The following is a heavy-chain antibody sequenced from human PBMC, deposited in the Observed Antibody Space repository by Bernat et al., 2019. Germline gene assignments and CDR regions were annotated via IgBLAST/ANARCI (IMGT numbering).Heavy chain of an antibody. CDR1: GFPFSRYG. CDR2: IYQDASNK. CDR3: ARHSNSLREGYFDR. Sequence: KISCAASGFPFSRYGMHWVRHAPGNALEWLSVIYQDASNKYYSDFVKGRFTISRDESTNTLYLQMNSLRPEATAVYSLARHSNSLREGYFDRWGPGT. V-gene: IGHV3-33*01. D-gene: IGHD2/OR15-2a*01. J-gene: IGHJ2*01.